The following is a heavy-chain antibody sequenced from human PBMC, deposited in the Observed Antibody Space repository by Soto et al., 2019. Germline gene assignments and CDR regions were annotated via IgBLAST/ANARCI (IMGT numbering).Heavy chain of an antibody. CDR1: GFPFTSYA. J-gene: IGHJ3*01. CDR2: IGGSGDTT. CDR3: AKDPNTDLLGGFEF. Sequence: GGSLRLSCAASGFPFTSYAMTWVRQAPGKGLEWVSTIGGSGDTTYYADSVKGRFTISRDNTKNTVYLQMNSLRDEDTAVYYCAKDPNTDLLGGFEFWGQGTMVTVSS. D-gene: IGHD2-15*01. V-gene: IGHV3-23*01.